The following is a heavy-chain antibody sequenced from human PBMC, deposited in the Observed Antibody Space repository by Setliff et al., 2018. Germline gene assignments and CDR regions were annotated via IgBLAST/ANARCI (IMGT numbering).Heavy chain of an antibody. CDR3: LLPCTSGWHNWADP. J-gene: IGHJ5*02. CDR1: GFAFVGVE. V-gene: IGHV3-73*01. CDR2: IRNKFNSLAT. Sequence: GGSLRLSCAASGFAFVGVEIHWVRQASGKGLEWVGRIRNKFNSLATQYGESFKGRFTISRDDSKNTAYLQMSSLRAEDTAMYYCLLPCTSGWHNWADPWGQGTLVTVSS. D-gene: IGHD6-19*01.